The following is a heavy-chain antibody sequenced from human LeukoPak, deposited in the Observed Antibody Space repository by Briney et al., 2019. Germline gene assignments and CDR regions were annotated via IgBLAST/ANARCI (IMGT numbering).Heavy chain of an antibody. D-gene: IGHD7-27*01. CDR2: ISGSDEST. CDR1: GSTFSSYD. J-gene: IGHJ3*02. CDR3: ANRRLGRGAFDI. Sequence: SGGSLRLSCAASGSTFSSYDMSWIRQAPGKGLEWVSEISGSDESTKYVDSVKGRFTISRDNSKNTLYLLLNSLRVDDTAVYYCANRRLGRGAFDIWGQGTMVTVSS. V-gene: IGHV3-23*01.